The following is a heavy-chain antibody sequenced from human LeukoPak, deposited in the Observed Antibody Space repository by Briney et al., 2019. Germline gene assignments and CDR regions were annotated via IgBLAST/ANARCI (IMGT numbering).Heavy chain of an antibody. D-gene: IGHD2-2*01. CDR2: VQYDGSDK. CDR1: GFIFSNYT. V-gene: IGHV3-30*02. J-gene: IGHJ4*02. CDR3: VKPAASFHFDY. Sequence: GSLRLSCAASGFIFSNYTMHWVRQAPGKGLEWVTSVQYDGSDKYYADSVKGRFTISRDNSKNTLYLQMNSLRPDDTAVYYCVKPAASFHFDYWGQGTLVTVSS.